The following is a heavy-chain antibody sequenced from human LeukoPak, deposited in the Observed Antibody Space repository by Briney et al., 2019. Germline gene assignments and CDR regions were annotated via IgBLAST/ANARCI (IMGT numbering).Heavy chain of an antibody. CDR3: ARDEWGYAFDI. D-gene: IGHD2-15*01. J-gene: IGHJ3*02. CDR1: GFTFSSYS. CDR2: ISSSSSCI. Sequence: GGSLRLSCAASGFTFSSYSMNWVRQAPGKGLEWVSSISSSSSCIHSADSVRGRFTISRDNAKNSLFLQMNSLRAEDTAVYYCARDEWGYAFDIWGQGTMVTVFS. V-gene: IGHV3-21*01.